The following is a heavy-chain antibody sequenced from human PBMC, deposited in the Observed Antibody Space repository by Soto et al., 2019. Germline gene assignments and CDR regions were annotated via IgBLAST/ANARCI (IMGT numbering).Heavy chain of an antibody. Sequence: PGGSLRLSCAASGFTFSSYAMHWVRQAPGKGLEWVAVISYDGSNKYYADSVKGRFTISRDNSKNTLYLQMNSLRAEDTAVYYCARDLWSGYYAYYYSGMDVWRQWTTVTVSS. D-gene: IGHD3-3*01. CDR1: GFTFSSYA. J-gene: IGHJ6*02. CDR2: ISYDGSNK. CDR3: ARDLWSGYYAYYYSGMDV. V-gene: IGHV3-30-3*01.